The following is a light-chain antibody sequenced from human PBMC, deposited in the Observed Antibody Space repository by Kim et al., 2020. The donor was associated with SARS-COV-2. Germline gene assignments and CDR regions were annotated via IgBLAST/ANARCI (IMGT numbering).Light chain of an antibody. J-gene: IGLJ3*02. V-gene: IGLV2-14*01. CDR3: SSYTSSSTWV. CDR2: DVT. Sequence: LSQPASVSGSLGQSITISCTGTSSDVGGYNYVSWYQQHPGKAPKLMTYDVTKRPSGVSNRFSGSKSGNTASLTISGLQAEDEADYYCSSYTSSSTWVF. CDR1: SSDVGGYNY.